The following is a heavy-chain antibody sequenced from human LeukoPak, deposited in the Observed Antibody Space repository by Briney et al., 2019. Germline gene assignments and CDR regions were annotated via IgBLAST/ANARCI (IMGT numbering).Heavy chain of an antibody. V-gene: IGHV1-2*04. Sequence: ASVKVSCKASGYTFTGYYMHWVRQALGQGLEWMGWINPNSGGTNYAQKFQGWVTMTRDTSISTAYMELSRLRSDDTAVYYCARAAAGSLGAFDIWGQGTMVTVSS. J-gene: IGHJ3*02. CDR1: GYTFTGYY. CDR3: ARAAAGSLGAFDI. CDR2: INPNSGGT. D-gene: IGHD6-13*01.